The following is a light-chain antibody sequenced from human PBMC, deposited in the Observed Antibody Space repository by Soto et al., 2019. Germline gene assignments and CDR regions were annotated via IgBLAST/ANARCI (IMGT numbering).Light chain of an antibody. CDR1: QSVTSSY. Sequence: EIVLTQSPGTLSLSPGERATLSCRASQSVTSSYLAWYQQRPGQAPRLLIYGASSRATGIPDRFSGSGSGTDFTLTSSRLEPEDFAVYYCQQCGTSPLTFGGGTKLEIK. V-gene: IGKV3-20*01. J-gene: IGKJ4*01. CDR2: GAS. CDR3: QQCGTSPLT.